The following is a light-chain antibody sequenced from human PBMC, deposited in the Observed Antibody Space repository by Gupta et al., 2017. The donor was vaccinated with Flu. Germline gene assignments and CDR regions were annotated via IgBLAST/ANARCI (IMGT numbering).Light chain of an antibody. V-gene: IGLV2-23*02. CDR1: SSDVGNYNL. CDR2: EVT. Sequence: SITISCTGTSSDVGNYNLVSWYQQHPGEAPKLIIYEVTKRPSGVSNRFSGSKSGSTASLTISGLQAADEGYYYCCSYAESRTFVFGTGAKVTVL. J-gene: IGLJ1*01. CDR3: CSYAESRTFV.